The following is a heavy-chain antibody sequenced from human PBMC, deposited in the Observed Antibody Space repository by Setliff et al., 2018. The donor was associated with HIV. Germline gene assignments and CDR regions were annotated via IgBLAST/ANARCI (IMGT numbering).Heavy chain of an antibody. J-gene: IGHJ3*02. V-gene: IGHV1-3*04. CDR2: INTGSGIT. Sequence: ASVKVSCKASEYTFTLIHWVRQAPGQRLEWMGWINTGSGITKSSQRFQGRVTITRDTSASTAYMELSSLRSEDTAVYYCARLSSWDPYDIFDIWGRGTMVTVS. D-gene: IGHD3-22*01. CDR3: ARLSSWDPYDIFDI. CDR1: EYTFTL.